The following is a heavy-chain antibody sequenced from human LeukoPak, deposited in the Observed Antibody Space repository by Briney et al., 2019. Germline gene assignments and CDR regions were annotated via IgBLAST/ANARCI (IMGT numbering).Heavy chain of an antibody. D-gene: IGHD3-22*01. J-gene: IGHJ4*02. CDR3: ARVSSGGYFHTYYFDY. CDR1: GGSINGYY. Sequence: SETLSLTCTVSGGSINGYYWSWIRQPPGKGLEWIGYIRYSGTTNYSPSLKSRATISVYTSKNQFSLNLISVTAADTAIYYCARVSSGGYFHTYYFDYWGQGTLVTVSS. V-gene: IGHV4-59*01. CDR2: IRYSGTT.